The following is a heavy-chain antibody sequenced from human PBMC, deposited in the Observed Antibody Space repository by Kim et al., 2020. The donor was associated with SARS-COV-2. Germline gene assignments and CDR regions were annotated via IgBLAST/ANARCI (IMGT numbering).Heavy chain of an antibody. J-gene: IGHJ4*02. CDR1: GFTFSSYA. Sequence: GGSLRLSCAASGFTFSSYAMSWVRQAPGKGLEWVSAISGSGGSTYYADSVKGRFTISRDNSKNTLYLQMNSLRAEDTAVYYCAKDWHGWERTYYYFDYWGQGTLVTVSS. CDR2: ISGSGGST. CDR3: AKDWHGWERTYYYFDY. V-gene: IGHV3-23*01. D-gene: IGHD1-26*01.